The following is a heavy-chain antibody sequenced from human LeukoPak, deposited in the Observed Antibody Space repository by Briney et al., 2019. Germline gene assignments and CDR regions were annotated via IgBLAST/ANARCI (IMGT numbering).Heavy chain of an antibody. Sequence: PSETLSLTCIVSGGSISGYYWSWSRQPPGKGLEWIGYIYYTGTTNYNPSLKSQITISADTSKNQFSLKLSSVTAADTAVYYCARSRSRGYSGDFDYWGQGTLVTVSS. J-gene: IGHJ4*02. V-gene: IGHV4-59*01. CDR1: GGSISGYY. CDR2: IYYTGTT. CDR3: ARSRSRGYSGDFDY. D-gene: IGHD5-12*01.